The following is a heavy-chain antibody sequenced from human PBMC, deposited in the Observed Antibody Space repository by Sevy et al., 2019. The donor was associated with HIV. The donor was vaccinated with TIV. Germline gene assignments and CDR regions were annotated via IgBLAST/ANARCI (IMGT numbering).Heavy chain of an antibody. CDR1: EFSFSDYV. CDR3: AVAGGGAFDS. CDR2: IGVRGESS. V-gene: IGHV3-23*01. J-gene: IGHJ3*02. Sequence: GGSLRLSCAASEFSFSDYVLTWVRQAPGKGLEWVAAIGVRGESSYYADSVKGRSTISRDNSKNTLFLQMNSLRAEDTAVYYCAVAGGGAFDSWGQGTMVTVSS. D-gene: IGHD3-16*01.